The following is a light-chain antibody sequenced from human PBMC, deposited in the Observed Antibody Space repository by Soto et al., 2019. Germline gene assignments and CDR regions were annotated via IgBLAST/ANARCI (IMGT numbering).Light chain of an antibody. Sequence: QSVLTQPASVSGSPGRSITISCTGPSSDTDIFDFVSWYQQHPGKAPKLIIYDVNHRPSGVSDRFSGTKSGNTASLTISGLQAGDEAAYYCSSYVVSSTSWVXGGGTKLTVL. CDR3: SSYVVSSTSWV. CDR2: DVN. J-gene: IGLJ3*02. CDR1: SSDTDIFDF. V-gene: IGLV2-14*03.